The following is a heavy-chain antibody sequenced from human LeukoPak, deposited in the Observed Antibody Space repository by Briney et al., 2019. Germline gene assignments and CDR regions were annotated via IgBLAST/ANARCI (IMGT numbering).Heavy chain of an antibody. CDR1: GGTFGSYA. V-gene: IGHV1-69*01. CDR2: IIPIFGTP. Sequence: SVKVSCKASGGTFGSYAISWVRQAPGQGLEWMGGIIPIFGTPNYAQNSQGRVTITADESTSTVYMELSSLRSEDTAVYYCARYEGYCSSISCYRYFQHWGQGTLVTVSS. J-gene: IGHJ1*01. CDR3: ARYEGYCSSISCYRYFQH. D-gene: IGHD2-2*02.